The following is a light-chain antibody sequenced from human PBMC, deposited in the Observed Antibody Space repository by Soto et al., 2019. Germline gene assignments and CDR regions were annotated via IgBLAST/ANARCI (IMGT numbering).Light chain of an antibody. CDR3: QQRSNWPTIT. J-gene: IGKJ5*01. CDR2: DAS. CDR1: QSVSSY. V-gene: IGKV3-11*01. Sequence: IVLTQSPATLSLSPGERATLSCRASQSVSSYLAWYQQTPGQAPRLLLYDASNRATGIPDRFSGSGSGTDLTLTISSLEPEDFAVYDCQQRSNWPTITFGQGTRLEIK.